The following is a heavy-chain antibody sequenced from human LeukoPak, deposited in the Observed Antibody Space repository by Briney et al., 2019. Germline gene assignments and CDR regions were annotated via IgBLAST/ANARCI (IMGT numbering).Heavy chain of an antibody. CDR2: IYYSGST. CDR3: ARLKLGYWYFDL. Sequence: SETLSLTCTVSGGSISSSSYYWGWIRQPPGKGLEWIGSIYYSGSTYYNPSLKSRVTISVDTSKNQFYLKLSSVTAADTAVYYCARLKLGYWYFDLWGRGTLVTVSS. CDR1: GGSISSSSYY. D-gene: IGHD7-27*01. V-gene: IGHV4-39*01. J-gene: IGHJ2*01.